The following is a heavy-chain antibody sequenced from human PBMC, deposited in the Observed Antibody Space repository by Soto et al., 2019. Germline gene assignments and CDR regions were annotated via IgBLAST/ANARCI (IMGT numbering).Heavy chain of an antibody. CDR2: MYPGDSDT. CDR1: GYSFNSYV. V-gene: IGHV5-51*01. CDR3: ARHRFSIVEATKGVYFDH. Sequence: PXGSLKIFREGSGYSFNSYVHVWVRQMPGKGVEWMGIMYPGDSDTRYSPSFQGQITISADKSICTAYLQWSSLKESDTAMYYCARHRFSIVEATKGVYFDHWAQGTLVTVSS. J-gene: IGHJ4*02. D-gene: IGHD1-26*01.